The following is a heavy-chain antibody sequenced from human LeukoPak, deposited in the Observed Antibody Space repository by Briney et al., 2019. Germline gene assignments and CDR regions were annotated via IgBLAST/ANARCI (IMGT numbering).Heavy chain of an antibody. CDR3: ARVIPSLRGAFDI. CDR2: ISSSSSYI. J-gene: IGHJ3*02. V-gene: IGHV3-21*01. CDR1: GFTFSSYS. D-gene: IGHD2-2*01. Sequence: GGSLRLSCAASGFTFSSYSMNWVRQAPGKGLEWVSSISSSSSYIYYADSVKGRFTISRDNAKNSLYLQMNSLRAEDTAVYYCARVIPSLRGAFDIWSQGTMVTVSS.